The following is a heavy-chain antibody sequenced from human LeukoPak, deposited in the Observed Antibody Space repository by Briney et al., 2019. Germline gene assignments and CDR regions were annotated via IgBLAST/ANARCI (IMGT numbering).Heavy chain of an antibody. V-gene: IGHV4-38-2*02. CDR2: IYHSGST. CDR1: GYSISSGYY. D-gene: IGHD1-1*01. J-gene: IGHJ5*02. CDR3: VRGPHETTWFDP. Sequence: SETLSLTCTVSGYSISSGYYWGWIRQPPGKGLEWIGSIYHSGSTYYNPSLKSRLTISADTSKNQFSLRLSSVTAADTAVYYCVRGPHETTWFDPWGQGTLVTVSS.